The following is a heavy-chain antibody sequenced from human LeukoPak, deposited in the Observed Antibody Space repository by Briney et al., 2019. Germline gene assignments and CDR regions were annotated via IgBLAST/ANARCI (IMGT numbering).Heavy chain of an antibody. CDR3: AREHPYYYDSSGTALMAEIKYYFDY. Sequence: GGSLRLSCAASGFTFSSYGMHWVRQAPGKGLEWVAFIRYDGSNKYYADSVKGRFTISRDNAKNSLYLKMNSLRAEDTGVYYCAREHPYYYDSSGTALMAEIKYYFDYWGQGTLVTVSS. D-gene: IGHD3-22*01. V-gene: IGHV3-30*02. CDR2: IRYDGSNK. J-gene: IGHJ4*02. CDR1: GFTFSSYG.